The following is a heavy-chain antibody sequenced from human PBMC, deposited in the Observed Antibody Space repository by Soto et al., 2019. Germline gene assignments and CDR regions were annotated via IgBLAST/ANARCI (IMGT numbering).Heavy chain of an antibody. CDR2: ISGSGNTI. D-gene: IGHD2-2*03. V-gene: IGHV3-23*01. J-gene: IGHJ4*02. CDR1: GFTFSTNA. Sequence: PGGSLRLSCATSGFTFSTNAMGWVRQAPGMGLEFVSLISGSGNTIYYADSVKGRFTISRDNSMNTVSLQMNSLRAEDTAVYYCAKVGYDTFGYYLRSFDCWGQGTLVTSPQ. CDR3: AKVGYDTFGYYLRSFDC.